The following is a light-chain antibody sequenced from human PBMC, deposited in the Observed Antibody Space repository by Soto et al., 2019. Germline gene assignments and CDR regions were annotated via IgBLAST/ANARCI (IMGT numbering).Light chain of an antibody. CDR1: QSISSY. J-gene: IGKJ2*01. CDR3: PQSYSTPYT. CDR2: AAY. V-gene: IGKV1-39*01. Sequence: DLQMTQSPSSLSASIGDRVTITCRASQSISSYLNWYQQKPGKAPNLLIYAAYSLQSGVPSRFSGSGSGTDFTLTISSLQPEDFAAYYCPQSYSTPYTFGQGTKLEIK.